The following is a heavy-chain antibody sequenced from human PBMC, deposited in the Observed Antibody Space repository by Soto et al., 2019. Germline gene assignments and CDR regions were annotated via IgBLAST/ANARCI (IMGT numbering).Heavy chain of an antibody. J-gene: IGHJ4*02. CDR3: AAGEPLNY. D-gene: IGHD1-26*01. Sequence: ESGGGVVQPGRSLRLSCVASGFMFSNYGMHWVRQAPGKGLEWVAIIWYDGSNKYYADSVKGRFTISRDNSRNTVYLQMNSLRAEDTAMYYCAAGEPLNYRGQGTLVTVSS. CDR1: GFMFSNYG. V-gene: IGHV3-33*01. CDR2: IWYDGSNK.